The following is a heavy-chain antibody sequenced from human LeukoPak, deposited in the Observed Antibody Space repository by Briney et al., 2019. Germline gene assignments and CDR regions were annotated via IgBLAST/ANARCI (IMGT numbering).Heavy chain of an antibody. Sequence: GGSLRLSCAASGFTFSSYAMSWVRQAPGKGLEWVSAISGSGGSTYYADSVKGRFTISRDNSKNTLYLQMNSLRAEDTAVYYCAKTNSNSVSSSWYVDWFDPWGQGTLVTVSS. J-gene: IGHJ5*02. D-gene: IGHD6-13*01. CDR3: AKTNSNSVSSSWYVDWFDP. CDR2: ISGSGGST. V-gene: IGHV3-23*01. CDR1: GFTFSSYA.